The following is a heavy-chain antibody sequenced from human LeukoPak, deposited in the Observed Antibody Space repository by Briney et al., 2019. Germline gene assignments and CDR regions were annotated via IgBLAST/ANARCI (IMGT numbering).Heavy chain of an antibody. CDR2: IYYSGST. CDR3: ARMGDSSSSDY. V-gene: IGHV4-59*05. Sequence: PSETLSLTCTVSGGSISSYYWSWIRQPPGKGLEWIGSIYYSGSTYYNPSLKSRVTISVDTSKNQFSLKLSSVTAADTAVYYCARMGDSSSSDYWGQGTLVTVSS. J-gene: IGHJ4*02. D-gene: IGHD6-6*01. CDR1: GGSISSYY.